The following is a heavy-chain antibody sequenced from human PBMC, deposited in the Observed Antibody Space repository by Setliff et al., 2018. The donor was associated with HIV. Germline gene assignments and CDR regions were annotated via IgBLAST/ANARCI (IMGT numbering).Heavy chain of an antibody. CDR1: GHTFTSFG. CDR3: ARGISPPDALDL. J-gene: IGHJ3*01. Sequence: ASVKVSCKASGHTFTSFGVSWLRRAPGQGLEWMGWISAYNGNVKFGRRFQGRVIMTTETPTMTAYMELKSLRSDDTAMYYCARGISPPDALDLWGQGTMVTVSS. CDR2: ISAYNGNV. V-gene: IGHV1-18*01.